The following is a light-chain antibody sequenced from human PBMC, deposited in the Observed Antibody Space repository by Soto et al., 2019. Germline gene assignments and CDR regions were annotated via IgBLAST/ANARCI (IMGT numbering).Light chain of an antibody. CDR2: WAS. CDR1: QSLLYSANNENY. J-gene: IGKJ1*01. V-gene: IGKV4-1*01. CDR3: QQYYNTPQT. Sequence: DIVMTQSPDSLAVSRGERAAINCKSSQSLLYSANNENYLAWYQQKPGQPPKLLIYWASTRESGVPDRFSGSGSGTDFTLTISSLQAEDAAVYYCQQYYNTPQTFGQGTKVEVK.